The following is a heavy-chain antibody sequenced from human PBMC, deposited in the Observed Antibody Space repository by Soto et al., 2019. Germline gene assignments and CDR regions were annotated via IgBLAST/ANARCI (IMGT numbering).Heavy chain of an antibody. J-gene: IGHJ3*02. CDR1: GYTFTSYG. CDR3: ARDMYSSSPGPDAFDI. D-gene: IGHD6-6*01. Sequence: ASVKVSCKASGYTFTSYGISWVRQAPGQGLEWMGWISVYNGNTNYAQKLQGRVTMTTDTSTSTAYMELRSLRSDDTAVYYCARDMYSSSPGPDAFDIWGQGTMVTVSS. V-gene: IGHV1-18*01. CDR2: ISVYNGNT.